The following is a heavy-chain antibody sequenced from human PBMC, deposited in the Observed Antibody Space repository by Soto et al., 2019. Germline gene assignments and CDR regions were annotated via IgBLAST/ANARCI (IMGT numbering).Heavy chain of an antibody. CDR1: GFTFSSYA. J-gene: IGHJ4*02. CDR3: AAPHGTYDSSGYYTLDY. V-gene: IGHV3-30-3*01. CDR2: ISYDGSNK. Sequence: QVQLVESGGGVVQPGRSLRLSCAASGFTFSSYAMHWVRQAPGKGLEWVAVISYDGSNKYYADSVKCRFTISRDNSKNTLYLQMNSLRAEDTAVYYCAAPHGTYDSSGYYTLDYWGQGTLFTVSS. D-gene: IGHD3-22*01.